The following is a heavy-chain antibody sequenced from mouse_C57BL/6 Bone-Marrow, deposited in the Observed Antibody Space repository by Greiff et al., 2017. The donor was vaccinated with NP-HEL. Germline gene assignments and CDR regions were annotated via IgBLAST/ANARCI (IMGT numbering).Heavy chain of an antibody. J-gene: IGHJ4*01. CDR2: IDPEDGET. CDR3: ALTTVVATNWDSYAMDY. CDR1: GFNIKDYY. Sequence: VHVKQSGAELVKPGASVKLSCTASGFNIKDYYMHWVKQRTEQGLEWIGRIDPEDGETKYAPKFQGKATITADTSSNTAYLQLSSLTSEDTAVYYCALTTVVATNWDSYAMDYWGQGTSVTVSS. D-gene: IGHD1-1*01. V-gene: IGHV14-2*01.